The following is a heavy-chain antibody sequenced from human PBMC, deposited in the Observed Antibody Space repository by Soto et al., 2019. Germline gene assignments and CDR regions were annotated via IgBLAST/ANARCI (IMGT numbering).Heavy chain of an antibody. V-gene: IGHV1-69*13. J-gene: IGHJ4*02. CDR2: IIPIFGTA. D-gene: IGHD3-22*01. CDR1: GGTFSSYA. CDR3: ARDKAPGYYDSSGSFDY. Sequence: SSVKVSCKASGGTFSSYAISWVRQAPVQGLEWMGGIIPIFGTANYAQKFQGRVTITADESTSTAYMELSSLRSEDTAVYYCARDKAPGYYDSSGSFDYWGQGTLVTVSS.